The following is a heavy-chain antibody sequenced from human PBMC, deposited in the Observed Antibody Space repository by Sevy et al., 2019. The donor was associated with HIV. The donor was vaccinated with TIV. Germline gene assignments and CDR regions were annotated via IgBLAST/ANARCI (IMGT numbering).Heavy chain of an antibody. V-gene: IGHV3-49*04. D-gene: IGHD3-3*01. Sequence: GGSLRLSCTASGFTFGDYVMSWVRQAPGKGLEWVGFIRSKAYGGTTEYAASVKGRFTISRDDSKSIAYLQMNSLKTEDTAVYYCTRQKERITIFGVVIYDGMDVWGQGTTVTVSS. CDR1: GFTFGDYV. CDR2: IRSKAYGGTT. CDR3: TRQKERITIFGVVIYDGMDV. J-gene: IGHJ6*02.